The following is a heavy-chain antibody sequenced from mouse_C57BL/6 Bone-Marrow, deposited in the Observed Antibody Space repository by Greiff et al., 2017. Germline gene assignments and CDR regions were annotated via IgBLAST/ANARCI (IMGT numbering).Heavy chain of an antibody. D-gene: IGHD2-4*01. CDR3: ARWGDYDRAD. Sequence: QVQLQQPGAELVMPGASVKLSCKASGYTFTSYWMHWVKQRPGQGLEWIGEIDPYDSYTNYNQKFKGKSTLTVDKSSSTAYMQLSSLTAEDAAVYDCARWGDYDRADWGQGALVTVSA. V-gene: IGHV1-69*01. CDR2: IDPYDSYT. J-gene: IGHJ3*01. CDR1: GYTFTSYW.